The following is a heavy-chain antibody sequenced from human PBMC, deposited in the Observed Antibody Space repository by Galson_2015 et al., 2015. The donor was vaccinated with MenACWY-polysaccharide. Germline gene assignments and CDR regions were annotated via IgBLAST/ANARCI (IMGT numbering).Heavy chain of an antibody. V-gene: IGHV4-4*07. CDR3: ARRSLDNWYFDL. D-gene: IGHD1-1*01. J-gene: IGHJ2*01. CDR1: HDSISSSY. Sequence: SETLSLTCTVSHDSISSSYWSWIRQSADKGLEYLGRIHATGSTAYNPSFRGRVATSVDLPRSQLSLRLVSVTASDTAIYYCARRSLDNWYFDLWGRGTLVIVSS. CDR2: IHATGST.